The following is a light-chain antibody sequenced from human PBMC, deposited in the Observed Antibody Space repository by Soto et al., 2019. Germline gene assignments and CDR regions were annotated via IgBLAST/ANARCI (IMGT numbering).Light chain of an antibody. J-gene: IGKJ3*01. CDR3: QQAYSFPRT. CDR2: SAS. V-gene: IGKV1-12*01. CDR1: QGISDR. Sequence: DIQMTQSPSSVSASVGDRVTITCRSSQGISDRLAWYQQNPGTAPKRLIYSASSLLSGVPSMFSGSTSGTDFTLTLNSLQHEDFATDYYQQAYSFPRTFGPGTKVDIK.